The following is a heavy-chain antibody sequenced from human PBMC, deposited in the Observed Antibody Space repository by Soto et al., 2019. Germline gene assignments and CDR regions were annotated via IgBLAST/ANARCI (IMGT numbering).Heavy chain of an antibody. CDR2: IYNSGST. CDR1: GDSVSSGSYF. J-gene: IGHJ5*02. CDR3: ARVPRYGGHASWFDL. V-gene: IGHV4-61*01. Sequence: PSETLSLTCTVSGDSVSSGSYFWSWIRQPPGKGLEWIGYIYNSGSTNYNSSLKSRVSISVDTSKNQFSLKLSSMTAADTAVYYCARVPRYGGHASWFDLWGQGTLVTGSS. D-gene: IGHD5-18*01.